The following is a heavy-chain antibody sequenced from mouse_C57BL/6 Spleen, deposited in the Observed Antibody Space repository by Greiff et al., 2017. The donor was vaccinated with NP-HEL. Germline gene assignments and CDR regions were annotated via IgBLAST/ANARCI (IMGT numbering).Heavy chain of an antibody. V-gene: IGHV5-6*02. D-gene: IGHD4-1*01. Sequence: DVKLVESGGDLVKPGGSLKLSCAASGFTFSSYGMSWVRQTPDKRLEWVATISSGGSYTYYPDSVKGRFTISRDNAKNTLYLQMSSLKSEDTAMYYCARQEGTGTWFAYWGQGTLVTVSA. CDR2: ISSGGSYT. CDR1: GFTFSSYG. CDR3: ARQEGTGTWFAY. J-gene: IGHJ3*01.